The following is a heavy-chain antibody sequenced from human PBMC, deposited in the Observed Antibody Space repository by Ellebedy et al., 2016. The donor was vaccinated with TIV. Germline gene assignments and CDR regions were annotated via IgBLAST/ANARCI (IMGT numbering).Heavy chain of an antibody. CDR2: INHSGST. CDR3: ARGRQLWSVYFDY. V-gene: IGHV4-34*01. CDR1: GGSFSGYY. J-gene: IGHJ4*02. D-gene: IGHD5-18*01. Sequence: MPSETLSLTCAVYGGSFSGYYWSWIRQPPGKGLEWIGEINHSGSTNYNPSLKSRVTISVDTSKNQFSLKLSSVTAADTAVYYCARGRQLWSVYFDYWGQGTLVTVSS.